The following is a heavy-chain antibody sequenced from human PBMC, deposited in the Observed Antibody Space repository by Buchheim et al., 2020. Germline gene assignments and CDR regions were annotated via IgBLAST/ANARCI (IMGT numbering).Heavy chain of an antibody. Sequence: EVQLVESGGGLVQPGGSLRLSCAASGFTFSSHWMHWVRQAPGKGLVWVSRIYNAESDTNYGDSVKGRFTISRDNAKNTLYLQMNSLRADDTAGYYFVRGGDRYGNFEYWGLGTL. D-gene: IGHD5-24*01. CDR2: IYNAESDT. CDR1: GFTFSSHW. CDR3: VRGGDRYGNFEY. J-gene: IGHJ4*02. V-gene: IGHV3-74*02.